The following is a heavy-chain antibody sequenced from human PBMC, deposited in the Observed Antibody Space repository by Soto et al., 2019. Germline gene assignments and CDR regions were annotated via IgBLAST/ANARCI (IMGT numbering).Heavy chain of an antibody. V-gene: IGHV4-61*05. J-gene: IGHJ6*02. CDR2: IYYSGST. CDR1: GGSISSSDYY. D-gene: IGHD2-2*01. Sequence: PSETLSLTCAVSGGSISSSDYYWSWIRQPPGKGLEWIGYIYYSGSTNYNPSLKSRVTISVDTSKNQFSLKLSSVTAADTAVYYCARHVPYCSDTSHCAYGMDVWGQGTTVTVSS. CDR3: ARHVPYCSDTSHCAYGMDV.